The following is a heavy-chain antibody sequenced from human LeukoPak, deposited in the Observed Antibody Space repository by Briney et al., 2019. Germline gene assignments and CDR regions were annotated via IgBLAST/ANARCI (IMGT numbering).Heavy chain of an antibody. CDR1: GFTFSSYW. Sequence: GGSLRLSCAASGFTFSSYWMSWVRQAPGKGLEWVANIKQDGSEKYYVDSVKGLFTISRDNAKNSLYLQMNSLRAEDTAVYYCARRGPTYYYDSSGYYSNYWGQGTLVTVSS. V-gene: IGHV3-7*01. D-gene: IGHD3-22*01. J-gene: IGHJ4*02. CDR3: ARRGPTYYYDSSGYYSNY. CDR2: IKQDGSEK.